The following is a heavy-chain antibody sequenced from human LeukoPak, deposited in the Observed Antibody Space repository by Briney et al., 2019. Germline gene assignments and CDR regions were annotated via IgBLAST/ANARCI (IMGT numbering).Heavy chain of an antibody. V-gene: IGHV3-53*01. Sequence: GGSLRLSCAASGFTFSNSYMSWVRQAPGKGLEWVSLIYPSGNIYYADSVKGRFTISRDNSKNTLFLQMNSLRAEDTAIYYCARTFVSGDGYKVGYFDYWGQGTLVAVSS. D-gene: IGHD5-24*01. CDR3: ARTFVSGDGYKVGYFDY. CDR1: GFTFSNSY. J-gene: IGHJ4*02. CDR2: IYPSGNI.